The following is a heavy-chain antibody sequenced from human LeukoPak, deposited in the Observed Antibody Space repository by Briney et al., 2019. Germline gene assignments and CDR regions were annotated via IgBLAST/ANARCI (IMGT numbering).Heavy chain of an antibody. J-gene: IGHJ6*03. CDR1: GYTFTSYD. CDR3: ARGRPGVRGVISFRYYYYMDV. D-gene: IGHD3-10*01. V-gene: IGHV1-8*03. Sequence: GASVKVSCKASGYTFTSYDINWVRQATGQGLEWMGWMNPNSGNTGYAQKFQGRVTITRNTSISTAYMELSSLRSDDTAVYYCARGRPGVRGVISFRYYYYMDVWGKGTTVTISS. CDR2: MNPNSGNT.